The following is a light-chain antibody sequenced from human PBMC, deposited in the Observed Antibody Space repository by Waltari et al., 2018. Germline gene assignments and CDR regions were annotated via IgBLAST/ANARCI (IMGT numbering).Light chain of an antibody. V-gene: IGKV1-12*02. CDR1: QDIATW. CDR2: SAS. CDR3: QQGNRFPYT. Sequence: IQMTQSPSSVSASVGDTVTIACRASQDIATWLAWYQQEPEKAPKLLIHSASTLQSGVPSRFSGSGSGTDFTLTISRLQPEDSATYYCQQGNRFPYTFGQGTRLEIK. J-gene: IGKJ5*01.